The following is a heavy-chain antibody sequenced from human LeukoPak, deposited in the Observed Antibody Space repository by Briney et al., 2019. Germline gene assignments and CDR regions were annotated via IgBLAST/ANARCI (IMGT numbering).Heavy chain of an antibody. CDR1: GFTFSSYA. Sequence: GGSLRLSCAASGFTFSSYAMSWVRQAPGKGLEWVSAISGSGGSTYYADSVKGRFTISRDNPKNTLYLQMNSLRAEDTAVYYCAKDLVVRGVIRVFDYWGQGTLVTVSS. D-gene: IGHD3-10*01. CDR2: ISGSGGST. J-gene: IGHJ4*02. CDR3: AKDLVVRGVIRVFDY. V-gene: IGHV3-23*01.